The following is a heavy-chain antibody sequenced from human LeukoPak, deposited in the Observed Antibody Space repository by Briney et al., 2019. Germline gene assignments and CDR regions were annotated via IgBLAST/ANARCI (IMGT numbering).Heavy chain of an antibody. Sequence: PSETLSLTCTVSGASISGHYLTWLRQPPGKGLELIGYISHIGSTNYNHSLKSRVTISVDTSKNQFSLKLTSVTAADTAVYYCARDRISINALDMWGQGIMVTVSS. CDR3: ARDRISINALDM. V-gene: IGHV4-59*11. CDR1: GASISGHY. CDR2: ISHIGST. D-gene: IGHD1-14*01. J-gene: IGHJ3*02.